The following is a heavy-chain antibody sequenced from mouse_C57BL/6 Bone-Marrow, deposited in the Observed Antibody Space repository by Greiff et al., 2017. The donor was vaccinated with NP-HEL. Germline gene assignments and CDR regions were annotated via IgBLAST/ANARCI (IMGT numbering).Heavy chain of an antibody. CDR2: IWRGGST. J-gene: IGHJ4*01. CDR3: SHYGYYYAMDD. CDR1: GFSLTSYG. Sequence: VKLVESGPGLVQPSQSLSITCTVSGFSLTSYGVHWVRQSPGKGLEWLGVIWRGGSTAYNAAFMSRMSITKDNSTSQVFVKMKSLQADDTAIDYCSHYGYYYAMDDWGQGTSVTVSS. V-gene: IGHV2-5*01. D-gene: IGHD1-1*01.